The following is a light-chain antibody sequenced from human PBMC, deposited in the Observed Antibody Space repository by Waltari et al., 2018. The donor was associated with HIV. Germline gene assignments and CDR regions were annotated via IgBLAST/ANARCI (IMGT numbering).Light chain of an antibody. CDR1: QSVIYSSNNKNY. V-gene: IGKV4-1*01. J-gene: IGKJ3*01. CDR3: QQYYSTPFT. CDR2: WAS. Sequence: DIVMTQSLDSLAVSLGERATINCKSSQSVIYSSNNKNYLSWFQQKPGQPPRLLIYWASTRETGVPDRFSGGGSGTDFTLTISSLQAEDVAVYYCQQYYSTPFTFGPGTRVDIK.